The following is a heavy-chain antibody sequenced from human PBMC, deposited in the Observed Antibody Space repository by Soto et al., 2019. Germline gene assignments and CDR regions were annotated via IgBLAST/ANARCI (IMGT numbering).Heavy chain of an antibody. V-gene: IGHV1-46*01. CDR3: ARDKPFAAGY. CDR2: INPIGGGP. CDR1: GYTFTHYY. J-gene: IGHJ4*02. D-gene: IGHD2-15*01. Sequence: QVQLVQSGAEVKKPGASVKVSCKASGYTFTHYYMHWVRQASGQGLEWMGIINPIGGGPTYAQQFQGRLTMSRYTSTSPVYMELISLRSEDTAMYYCARDKPFAAGYWGQGTLVT.